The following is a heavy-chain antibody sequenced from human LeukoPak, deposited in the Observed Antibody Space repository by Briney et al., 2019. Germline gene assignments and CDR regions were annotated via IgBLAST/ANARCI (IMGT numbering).Heavy chain of an antibody. Sequence: SETLSLTCTVSGGSISSYYWNWIRQPPGKGLEWMGCIYYSGSTNHNPSLGRRVTISVDTSKHQFSLKLSSVTAADTAVYYCARGWASGSYYNYWGQRTLVTVSS. D-gene: IGHD1-26*01. CDR2: IYYSGST. CDR1: GGSISSYY. V-gene: IGHV4-59*01. J-gene: IGHJ4*02. CDR3: ARGWASGSYYNY.